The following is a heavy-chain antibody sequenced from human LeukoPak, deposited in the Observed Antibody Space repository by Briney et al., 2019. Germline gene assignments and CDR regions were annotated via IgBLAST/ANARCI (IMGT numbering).Heavy chain of an antibody. V-gene: IGHV3-74*01. J-gene: IGHJ4*02. CDR2: INSGGSGT. CDR3: ARGRYSGTTYYFDY. D-gene: IGHD5-12*01. Sequence: PGGSLRLSCAASGFNFASNWMHWVRHTPGKGLMWVSRINSGGSGTSYADSVEGRFTISRDNAKNTLYLQMNSLRAEDTAMYYCARGRYSGTTYYFDYWGLGTLVTVSS. CDR1: GFNFASNW.